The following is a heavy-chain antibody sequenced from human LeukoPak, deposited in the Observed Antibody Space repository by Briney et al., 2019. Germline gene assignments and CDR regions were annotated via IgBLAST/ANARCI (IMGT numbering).Heavy chain of an antibody. CDR3: ARAPAYYDILTGYPDNHYYYGMDV. CDR2: IYYSGST. CDR1: GGSISSYY. Sequence: SETLSLTCTVSGGSISSYYWSWIRQPPGKGLEWIGYIYYSGSTNYNPSLKSRVTISVDTSKNQFSLRLSSVTAADTAVYYCARAPAYYDILTGYPDNHYYYGMDVWGQGTTVTVSS. J-gene: IGHJ6*02. D-gene: IGHD3-9*01. V-gene: IGHV4-59*01.